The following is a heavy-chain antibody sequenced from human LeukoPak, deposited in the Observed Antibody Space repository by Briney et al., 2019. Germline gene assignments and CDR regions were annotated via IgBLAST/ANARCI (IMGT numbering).Heavy chain of an antibody. V-gene: IGHV3-43*02. CDR2: ISGDGGST. CDR1: GFTFDDYA. D-gene: IGHD6-19*01. Sequence: GGSLRLSCAASGFTFDDYAMHWVRQAPGKGLEWLSLISGDGGSTYYADSVKGRFTISRDNSKNSLYLQMNSLRTEDTALYYCAKDIGMGSGWYFDYWGQGTLVTVSS. J-gene: IGHJ4*02. CDR3: AKDIGMGSGWYFDY.